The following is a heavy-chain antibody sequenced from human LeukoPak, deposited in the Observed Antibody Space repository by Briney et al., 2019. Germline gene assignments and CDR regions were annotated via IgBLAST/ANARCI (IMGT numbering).Heavy chain of an antibody. J-gene: IGHJ4*02. V-gene: IGHV7-4-1*02. CDR2: INTNTGNP. D-gene: IGHD6-6*01. CDR3: ARAHSYSTSSLPGY. CDR1: GYTFTSYG. Sequence: GASVKVSCKASGYTFTSYGISWVRQAPGQGLEWMGWINTNTGNPTYAQGFTGRFVFSLDTSVSTAYLQISSLKAEDTAVYYCARAHSYSTSSLPGYWGQGTLVTVSS.